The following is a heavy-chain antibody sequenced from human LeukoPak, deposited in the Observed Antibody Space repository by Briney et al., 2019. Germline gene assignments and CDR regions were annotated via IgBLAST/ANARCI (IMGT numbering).Heavy chain of an antibody. D-gene: IGHD3-22*01. Sequence: GGSLRLSCAASGFTFSSYSMNWVRQAPGKGLEWVSSISSSSSYIYYADSVKGRFTISRDNAKNSLYLQMNSLRAEDTAVYYRARDLPAYYYDSSGYYPFDYWGQGTLVTVSS. CDR2: ISSSSSYI. CDR3: ARDLPAYYYDSSGYYPFDY. CDR1: GFTFSSYS. J-gene: IGHJ4*02. V-gene: IGHV3-21*01.